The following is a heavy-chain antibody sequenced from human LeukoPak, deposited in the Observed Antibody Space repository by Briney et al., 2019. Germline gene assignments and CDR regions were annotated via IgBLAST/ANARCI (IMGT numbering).Heavy chain of an antibody. V-gene: IGHV1-8*01. D-gene: IGHD1-26*01. CDR3: ARPGGANRSGSYPGY. CDR2: MNPNSGNT. CDR1: GYTFTSYD. J-gene: IGHJ4*02. Sequence: GASVKVSCKASGYTFTSYDISWVRQATGQGLEWMGWMNPNSGNTGYAQKFQGRVTMTRNTSISTAYMELSSLRSEDTAVYYCARPGGANRSGSYPGYWGQGTLVTVSS.